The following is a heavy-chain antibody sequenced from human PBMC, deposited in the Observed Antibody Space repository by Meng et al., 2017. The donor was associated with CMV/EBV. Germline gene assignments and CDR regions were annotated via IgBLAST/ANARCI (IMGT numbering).Heavy chain of an antibody. V-gene: IGHV3-7*03. CDR1: GFTFSSYW. Sequence: GESLKISCAASGFTFSSYWMSWVRQAPGKGLEWVANIKQDGSEKYYVDSVKGRFTISRDNAKNSLYLQMNSLRAEDTAVYYCARDIPLARASAAIAPRKIYYGMDVWGQGTTVTVSS. D-gene: IGHD2-2*02. J-gene: IGHJ6*02. CDR2: IKQDGSEK. CDR3: ARDIPLARASAAIAPRKIYYGMDV.